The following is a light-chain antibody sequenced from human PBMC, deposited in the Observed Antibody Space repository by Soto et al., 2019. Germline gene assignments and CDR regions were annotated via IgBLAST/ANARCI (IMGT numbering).Light chain of an antibody. J-gene: IGKJ4*01. Sequence: EIVMTQSPATLSVSPGERATLSCRASQSVNSNLAWYQQKRGQAPRLLIYEASSRATGIPARFSASGSGTEFTLTISSLQSEVFAVYYCEQYNHWPLTFGGGTNVEIK. CDR1: QSVNSN. V-gene: IGKV3-15*01. CDR3: EQYNHWPLT. CDR2: EAS.